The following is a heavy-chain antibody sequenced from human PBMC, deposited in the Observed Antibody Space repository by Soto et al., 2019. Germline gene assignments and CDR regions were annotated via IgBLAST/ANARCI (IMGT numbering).Heavy chain of an antibody. J-gene: IGHJ6*02. CDR3: ARDSKAVAGKGDYYYYGMDV. CDR1: GFTFSSYG. CDR2: IWYDGSNK. V-gene: IGHV3-33*01. Sequence: SLRLSCAASGFTFSSYGMHWVRQAPGKGLEWVAVIWYDGSNKYYADSVKGRFTISRDNSKNTLYLQMNSLRAEDTAVYYCARDSKAVAGKGDYYYYGMDVWGQGTTVTVSS. D-gene: IGHD6-19*01.